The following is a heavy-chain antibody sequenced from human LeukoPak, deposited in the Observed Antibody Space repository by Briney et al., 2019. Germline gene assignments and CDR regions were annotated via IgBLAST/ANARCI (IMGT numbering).Heavy chain of an antibody. J-gene: IGHJ5*02. Sequence: PGRSLRLSCAAAGLTVSSNYISWVRQAPGKGLEWVSVIYSGGSTYYADSVKGRFTISRDNSKNKLYLQMNSLRAEDTAVYYCARGVNSFVGNNWFVPWGQGTLVTVSS. D-gene: IGHD3-3*01. CDR3: ARGVNSFVGNNWFVP. CDR2: IYSGGST. V-gene: IGHV3-66*02. CDR1: GLTVSSNY.